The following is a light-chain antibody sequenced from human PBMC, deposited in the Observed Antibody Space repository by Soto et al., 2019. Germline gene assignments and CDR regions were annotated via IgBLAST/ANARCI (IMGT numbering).Light chain of an antibody. CDR3: QQYGTSLPYT. CDR2: GAS. CDR1: QSVSSSY. J-gene: IGKJ2*01. Sequence: EIVLTQSPGTLSLSPGERATLSCRASQSVSSSYLAWYQQKPGQAPRLLIYGASSRATGIPDRFSGSGSGTDCTLTITRLEPEDFAVYYCQQYGTSLPYTFGQGTKLEIK. V-gene: IGKV3-20*01.